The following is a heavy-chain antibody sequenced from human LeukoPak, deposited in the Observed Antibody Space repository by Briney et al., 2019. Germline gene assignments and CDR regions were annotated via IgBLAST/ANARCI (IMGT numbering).Heavy chain of an antibody. CDR3: AKAPSSLRFLEWFGDY. D-gene: IGHD3-3*01. J-gene: IGHJ4*02. Sequence: GGSLRLSCTASGFTFSSYALSWVRQAPGEGLQWVSGISGSGGSTYYADSVKGRFTISRDKSKNTLYLQMNSLRAEDTAVYYCAKAPSSLRFLEWFGDYWGQGTLVTVSS. CDR1: GFTFSSYA. CDR2: ISGSGGST. V-gene: IGHV3-23*01.